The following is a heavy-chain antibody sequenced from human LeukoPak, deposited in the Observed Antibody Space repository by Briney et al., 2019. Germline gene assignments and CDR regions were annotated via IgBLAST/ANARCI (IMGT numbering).Heavy chain of an antibody. CDR2: ITSSGGTT. CDR3: AKGLLWFGELSPFDY. D-gene: IGHD3-10*01. V-gene: IGHV3-48*01. J-gene: IGHJ4*02. CDR1: GFTFSDYS. Sequence: GSLRLSCAASGFTFSDYSMNWLRQAPGRGLEWLSYITSSGGTTYYADSLRGRFTISRDNAKNSLYLQMNSLRAEDTAVYYCAKGLLWFGELSPFDYWGQGTLVTVSS.